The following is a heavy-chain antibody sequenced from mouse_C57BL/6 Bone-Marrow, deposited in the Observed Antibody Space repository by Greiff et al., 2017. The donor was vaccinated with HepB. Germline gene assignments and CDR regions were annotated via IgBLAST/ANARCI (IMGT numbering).Heavy chain of an antibody. J-gene: IGHJ2*01. CDR3: ARGDSNYDFDY. D-gene: IGHD2-5*01. V-gene: IGHV1-55*01. CDR2: IYPGSGST. CDR1: GYTFTSYW. Sequence: VQLQESGAELVKPGASVKMSCKASGYTFTSYWITWVKQMPGQGLEWIGDIYPGSGSTNYNEKFKSKATLTVDTSSSTAYMQLSSLTSEDSEVYYCARGDSNYDFDYWGKGTTLTVSS.